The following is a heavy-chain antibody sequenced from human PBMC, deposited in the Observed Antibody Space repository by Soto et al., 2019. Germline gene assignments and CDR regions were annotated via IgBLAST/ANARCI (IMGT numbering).Heavy chain of an antibody. D-gene: IGHD2-15*01. CDR3: VRSGTSSGRFSDY. CDR1: GYTFTSYW. Sequence: GDSLKISCKGSGYTFTSYWIGWVRQMPGEGLEWMGVIYPSDSDIRYSPSFQGKVTISADKSITTAYLQWSSLKAADTAMYYCVRSGTSSGRFSDYWGKGTLVTVSS. CDR2: IYPSDSDI. V-gene: IGHV5-51*01. J-gene: IGHJ4*02.